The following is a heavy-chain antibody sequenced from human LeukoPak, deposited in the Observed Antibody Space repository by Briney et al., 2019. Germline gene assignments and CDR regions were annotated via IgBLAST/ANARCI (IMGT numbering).Heavy chain of an antibody. V-gene: IGHV3-23*01. CDR3: AKDPNDYVWGSNRYTDY. D-gene: IGHD3-16*02. Sequence: GGSLRLSCAASGFTFSSYAMSWVRQAPGKGLEWVSAISGSGGSTYYADSVKGRFTISRDNSKNTLYLQMNSLRAEDTAVYYCAKDPNDYVWGSNRYTDYWGQGTLVTVSS. J-gene: IGHJ4*02. CDR1: GFTFSSYA. CDR2: ISGSGGST.